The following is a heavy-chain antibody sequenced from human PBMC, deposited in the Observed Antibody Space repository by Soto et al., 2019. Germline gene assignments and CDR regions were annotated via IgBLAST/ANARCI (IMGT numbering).Heavy chain of an antibody. D-gene: IGHD4-17*01. CDR2: INPSGGST. CDR1: GYTFTSYY. J-gene: IGHJ4*02. Sequence: XSVKVSCKASGYTFTSYYMHWVRQAPGQGLEWMGIINPSGGSTSYAQKFQGRVTMTRDTSTSTVYMELSSLRSEDTAVYYCARDYGDHQVDYWGQGTLVTVSS. V-gene: IGHV1-46*01. CDR3: ARDYGDHQVDY.